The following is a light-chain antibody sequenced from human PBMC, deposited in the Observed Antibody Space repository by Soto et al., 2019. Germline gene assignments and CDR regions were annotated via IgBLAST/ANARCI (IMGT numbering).Light chain of an antibody. V-gene: IGKV3-20*01. CDR2: GAS. CDR1: ESVGSSY. J-gene: IGKJ1*01. Sequence: EVVLTQSPGTLSLSPGEGATLSCRASESVGSSYLAWYQQKPGQAPRLLIYGASSRATGIPDRFSGSGSGTDFTLTISRLEPEDFAVYYCQVYGSSYGWTFSQGTKVEIK. CDR3: QVYGSSYGWT.